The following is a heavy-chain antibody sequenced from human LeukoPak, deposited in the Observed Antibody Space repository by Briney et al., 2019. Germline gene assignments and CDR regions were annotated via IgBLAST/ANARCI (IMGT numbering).Heavy chain of an antibody. V-gene: IGHV4-4*02. CDR3: ARVSGYYGSGSYPD. J-gene: IGHJ4*02. D-gene: IGHD3-10*01. CDR1: GGSIGSSNW. Sequence: PSGTLSLTCAVSGGSIGSSNWWSWVRQPPGKGLEWIGEIYHSGSTNYNPSLKSRVTISVDKSKNQFSLKLSSVTAADTAVYYCARVSGYYGSGSYPDWGQGTLVTVSS. CDR2: IYHSGST.